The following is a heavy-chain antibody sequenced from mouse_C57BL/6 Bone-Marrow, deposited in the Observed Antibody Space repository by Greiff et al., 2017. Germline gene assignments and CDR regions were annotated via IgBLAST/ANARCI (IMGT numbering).Heavy chain of an antibody. CDR1: GFTFTDYY. CDR2: IRNKANGYTT. V-gene: IGHV7-3*01. CDR3: ARFLYGSSYFDY. D-gene: IGHD1-1*01. J-gene: IGHJ2*01. Sequence: EVMLVESGGGLVQPGGSLSLSCAASGFTFTDYYMSWVRQPPGKALEWLGFIRNKANGYTTEYSASVKGRFTISRDNSQSILYLQMNALRAEDSATYYCARFLYGSSYFDYWGQGTTLTVSS.